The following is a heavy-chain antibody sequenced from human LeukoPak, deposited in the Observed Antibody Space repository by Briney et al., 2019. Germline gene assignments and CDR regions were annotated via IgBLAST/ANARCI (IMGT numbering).Heavy chain of an antibody. J-gene: IGHJ3*02. CDR3: ARAAPYYFVRSCDYAFDI. CDR1: GGTFISYA. Sequence: GASVKVSFKASGGTFISYAISWVRQAPGQGLEWMGRIIPIFGIANYAQKFQGRVTFTADKSTSTAYMDLSIQRSEDTAVYYCARAAPYYFVRSCDYAFDIWGQGTMVTVSS. CDR2: IIPIFGIA. V-gene: IGHV1-69*10. D-gene: IGHD3-22*01.